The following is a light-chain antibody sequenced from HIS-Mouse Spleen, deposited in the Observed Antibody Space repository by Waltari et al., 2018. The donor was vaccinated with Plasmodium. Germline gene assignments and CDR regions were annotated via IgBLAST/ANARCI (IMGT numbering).Light chain of an antibody. CDR3: QQYGSSPIT. Sequence: EIVLTQSPGTLSLSPGERATLSCRASQSVSSSYLAWYQQKPGQSPRLRILGASSRATGIPDRFSGSGSGTDFTLTISRLEPEDFAVYYCQQYGSSPITFGQGTRLEIK. CDR1: QSVSSSY. V-gene: IGKV3-20*01. CDR2: GAS. J-gene: IGKJ5*01.